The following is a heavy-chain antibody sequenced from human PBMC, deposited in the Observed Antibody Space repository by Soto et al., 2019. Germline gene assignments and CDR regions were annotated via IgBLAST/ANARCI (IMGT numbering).Heavy chain of an antibody. CDR3: AREIVTAGGNNYFDP. CDR1: GGTVASSHW. CDR2: VYHTGDT. V-gene: IGHV4-4*01. D-gene: IGHD2-21*02. Sequence: TLSLTCGVSGGTVASSHWWSWVRQSPGRGLEWIGNVYHTGDTNFNPSLQSRVTFSVDKSNNQFSLRLTSVTAADTAVYFCAREIVTAGGNNYFDPWGPGTLVTVSS. J-gene: IGHJ5*02.